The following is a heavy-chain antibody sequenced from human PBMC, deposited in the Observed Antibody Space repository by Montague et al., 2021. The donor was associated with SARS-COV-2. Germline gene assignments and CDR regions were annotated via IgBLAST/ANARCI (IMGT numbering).Heavy chain of an antibody. CDR2: ISGRGNT. Sequence: SETLSLTCSVSGDSISNHYWSWIRQPPGKGLEWIGYISGRGNTKYNTSLKSPVTISADTPKNQFSLKMYSVTAADTAQFYRARDRTFRDGYLDAFEIWGQGTMVTVSS. CDR3: ARDRTFRDGYLDAFEI. V-gene: IGHV4-4*08. CDR1: GDSISNHY. D-gene: IGHD5-24*01. J-gene: IGHJ3*02.